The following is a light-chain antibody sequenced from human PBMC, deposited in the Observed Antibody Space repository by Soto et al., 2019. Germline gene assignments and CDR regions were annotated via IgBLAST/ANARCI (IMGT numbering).Light chain of an antibody. J-gene: IGKJ2*01. CDR2: GAS. CDR3: QQTSVFPRT. V-gene: IGKV1-12*01. Sequence: DIQMTQSPSSVSASVGDRLTITCRASRDISNSLAWYQQTPGKAPKLLLRGASSLHRGVPSRFSGCGAGTEFTLTISSLQPEDSATYYCQQTSVFPRTFGQGTKVDVK. CDR1: RDISNS.